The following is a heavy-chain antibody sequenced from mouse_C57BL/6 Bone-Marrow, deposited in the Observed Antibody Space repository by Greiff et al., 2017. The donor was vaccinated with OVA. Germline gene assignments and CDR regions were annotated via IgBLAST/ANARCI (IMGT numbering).Heavy chain of an antibody. CDR2: IRSKSNNYAT. Sequence: EVNLVESGGGLVQPKGSLKLSCAASGFSFNTYAMNWVRQAPGKGLEWVARIRSKSNNYATYYADSVKDRFTISRDDSESMLYLQMNNLKTEDTAMYYCVAPLYAMDYWGQGTSVTVSS. J-gene: IGHJ4*01. V-gene: IGHV10-1*01. CDR3: VAPLYAMDY. CDR1: GFSFNTYA.